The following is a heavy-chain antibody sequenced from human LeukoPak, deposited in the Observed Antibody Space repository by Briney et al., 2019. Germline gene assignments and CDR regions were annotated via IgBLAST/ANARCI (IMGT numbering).Heavy chain of an antibody. CDR3: AREGRSSTPGY. CDR1: GGSIRSYY. CDR2: ISGSGST. V-gene: IGHV4-4*07. Sequence: SETLSLTCTVSGGSIRSYYWSWIRQPAGKGLEWMGRISGSGSTDYNPSLESRVTMSVDTSRNQFSLWLSSVTAADTAVYYCAREGRSSTPGYRGQGTLVTVSS. D-gene: IGHD2-15*01. J-gene: IGHJ4*02.